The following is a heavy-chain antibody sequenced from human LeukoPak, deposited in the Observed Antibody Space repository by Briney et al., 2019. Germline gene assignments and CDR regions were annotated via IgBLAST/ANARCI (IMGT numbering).Heavy chain of an antibody. V-gene: IGHV4-34*01. CDR1: GGSFSGYY. CDR2: INHSGST. D-gene: IGHD1-7*01. J-gene: IGHJ4*02. CDR3: ARGGNWNYLRSMGTRFDY. Sequence: PSETLSLTCAVYGGSFSGYYWSWIRQPPGMGLEWIGEINHSGSTNYNPSPKSRVTISVDTSKNQFSLKLSSVTAADTAVYYCARGGNWNYLRSMGTRFDYWGQGTLVTVSS.